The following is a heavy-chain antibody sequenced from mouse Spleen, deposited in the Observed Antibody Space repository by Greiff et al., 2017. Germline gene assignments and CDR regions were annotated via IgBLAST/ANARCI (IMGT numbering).Heavy chain of an antibody. CDR1: GYTFTDYY. CDR2: INPNNGGT. J-gene: IGHJ1*03. CDR3: ARWPHF. Sequence: VQLQQSGPELVKPGASVKISCKASGYTFTDYYMNWVKQSHGKSLEWIGDINPNNGGTSYNQKFKGKATLTVDKSSSTAYMELRSLTSEDSAVYYCARWPHFWGTGTTVTVSS. V-gene: IGHV1-26*01.